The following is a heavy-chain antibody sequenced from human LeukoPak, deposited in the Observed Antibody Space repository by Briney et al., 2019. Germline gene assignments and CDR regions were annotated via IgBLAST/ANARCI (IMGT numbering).Heavy chain of an antibody. D-gene: IGHD3-22*01. J-gene: IGHJ5*02. Sequence: KSSETLSLTCTVSGGSISSSSYYWGWIRQPPGKGLEWIGSIYYSGSTYYNPSLKSRVTISADTSKNQFSLKLSSVTAADTAVYYCARPYYYDSRIDPWGQGTLVTVSS. CDR2: IYYSGST. CDR1: GGSISSSSYY. V-gene: IGHV4-39*07. CDR3: ARPYYYDSRIDP.